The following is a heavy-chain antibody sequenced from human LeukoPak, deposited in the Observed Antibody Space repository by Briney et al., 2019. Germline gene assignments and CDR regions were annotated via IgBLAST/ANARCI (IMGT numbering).Heavy chain of an antibody. V-gene: IGHV3-23*01. CDR2: ISGSGGST. CDR3: AKFGRWDYCDSSGYTPYYFGY. J-gene: IGHJ4*02. Sequence: GGSLRLSCAASGFTFSSYAMSWVRQAPGKGLEWVSAISGSGGSTYYADSVKGRFTISRDNSKNTLYLQMNSLRAEDTAVYYCAKFGRWDYCDSSGYTPYYFGYWGQGTLVTVSS. D-gene: IGHD3-22*01. CDR1: GFTFSSYA.